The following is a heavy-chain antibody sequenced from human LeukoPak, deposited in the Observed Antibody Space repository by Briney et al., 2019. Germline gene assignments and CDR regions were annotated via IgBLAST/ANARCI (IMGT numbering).Heavy chain of an antibody. CDR2: IYTSGST. D-gene: IGHD6-19*01. V-gene: IGHV4-4*07. J-gene: IGHJ6*03. CDR1: GGSISSYY. Sequence: SETLPLTCTVSGGSISSYYWSWIRQPAGKGLEWIGRIYTSGSTNYNPSLKSRVTMSVDTSKNQFSLKLSSVTAADTAVYYCASALGEVAGTPPYYYYYYMDVWGKGTTVTVSS. CDR3: ASALGEVAGTPPYYYYYYMDV.